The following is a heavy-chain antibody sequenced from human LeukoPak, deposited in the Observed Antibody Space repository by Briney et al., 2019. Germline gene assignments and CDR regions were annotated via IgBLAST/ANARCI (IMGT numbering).Heavy chain of an antibody. CDR2: IKQDGSEK. CDR3: ARGTGIVGALRYFDY. D-gene: IGHD1-26*01. CDR1: GFTFSSYW. Sequence: GGSLRLSCAASGFTFSSYWMSWVRQAPGKGLEWVANIKQDGSEKYYVDSVKGRFTISRDNAKNSLYLQMNSLRAEDTAVYYCARGTGIVGALRYFDYWGQGTLVAVSS. J-gene: IGHJ4*02. V-gene: IGHV3-7*01.